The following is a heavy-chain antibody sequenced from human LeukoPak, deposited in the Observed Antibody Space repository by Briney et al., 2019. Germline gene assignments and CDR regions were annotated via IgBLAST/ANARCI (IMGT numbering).Heavy chain of an antibody. J-gene: IGHJ5*02. V-gene: IGHV3-7*03. D-gene: IGHD3-16*01. CDR3: AKDAQPRSRWFDP. CDR2: IKQDGSEK. CDR1: GFPFSSYG. Sequence: GGSLRLSCVASGFPFSSYGMTWVRQAPGKGLEWVANIKQDGSEKYYVDSVKGRFTISRDNAKNSLYLQMNTLRAEDTAMYYCAKDAQPRSRWFDPWGQGTLVTVSS.